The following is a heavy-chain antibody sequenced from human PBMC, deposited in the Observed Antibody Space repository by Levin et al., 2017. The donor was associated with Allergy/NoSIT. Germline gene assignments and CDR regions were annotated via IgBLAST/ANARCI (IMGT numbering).Heavy chain of an antibody. Sequence: GGSLRLSCKASGYMFSGYYIHWVRQAPGQGLEWMGWINPNSGGTNYAQKFQGRVTMTRDTSVSTAYMELSRLRSDDTAVYYCARDTGYSSGWYSYWGQGTLVTVSS. CDR2: INPNSGGT. D-gene: IGHD6-19*01. CDR1: GYMFSGYY. CDR3: ARDTGYSSGWYSY. V-gene: IGHV1-2*02. J-gene: IGHJ4*02.